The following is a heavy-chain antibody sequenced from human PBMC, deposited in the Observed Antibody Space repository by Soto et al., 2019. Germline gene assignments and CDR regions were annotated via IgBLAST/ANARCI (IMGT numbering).Heavy chain of an antibody. CDR2: SNTANGDT. CDR3: ARNYYFDY. Sequence: QVQLVQSGAEVKKPGASVKISCKASGYTFFAYAMHWVRQAPGQRLEWMGWSNTANGDTKYSQRFHGRVTITTDTSASTGYMTLSSLTSEDTAVYYCARNYYFDYWGQGTLVIVSS. V-gene: IGHV1-3*04. CDR1: GYTFFAYA. J-gene: IGHJ4*02.